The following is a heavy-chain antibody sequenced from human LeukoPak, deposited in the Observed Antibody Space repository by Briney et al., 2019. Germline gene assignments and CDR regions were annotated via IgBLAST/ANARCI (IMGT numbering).Heavy chain of an antibody. CDR3: ATDRGSYYDH. CDR2: IKEDGTET. V-gene: IGHV3-7*01. D-gene: IGHD1-26*01. J-gene: IGHJ4*02. CDR1: GFMFSSNW. Sequence: GGSLRLSCAASGFMFSSNWMSWVRLAPGKGLEWVANIKEDGTETYYVDSVKGRFTISRDNSKNTLYLQMNSLRAEDTAVYYCATDRGSYYDHWGQGTLVTVSS.